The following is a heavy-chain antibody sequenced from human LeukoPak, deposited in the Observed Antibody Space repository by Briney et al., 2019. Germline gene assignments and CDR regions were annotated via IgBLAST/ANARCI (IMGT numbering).Heavy chain of an antibody. Sequence: PSDTLSLTCPVSGGSLSSYYWRWILQPAGPGLEWIGRIYTSGSTNYNPSLKSRVTMSVDTSKNQFSLKLSSVTAADTAVYYCARSTGNYYGSGSYYTWDYWGQGTLVTVSS. CDR1: GGSLSSYY. V-gene: IGHV4-4*07. J-gene: IGHJ4*02. CDR2: IYTSGST. D-gene: IGHD3-10*01. CDR3: ARSTGNYYGSGSYYTWDY.